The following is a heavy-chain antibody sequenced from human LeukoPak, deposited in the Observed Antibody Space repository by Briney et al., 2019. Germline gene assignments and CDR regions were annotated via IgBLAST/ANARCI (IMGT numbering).Heavy chain of an antibody. Sequence: ASVKVSCKASGFTFTSSAVQWVRQARGQRLEWIGWIVVGSGNTNYAQKFQERVTITRDMSTSTAYMELSSLRSEDTAVYYYAADHGGYSGYEGAFDIWGQGTMVTVSS. CDR2: IVVGSGNT. CDR3: AADHGGYSGYEGAFDI. D-gene: IGHD5-12*01. J-gene: IGHJ3*02. V-gene: IGHV1-58*01. CDR1: GFTFTSSA.